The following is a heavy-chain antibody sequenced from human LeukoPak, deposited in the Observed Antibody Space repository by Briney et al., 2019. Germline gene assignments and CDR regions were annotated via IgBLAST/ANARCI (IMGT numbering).Heavy chain of an antibody. J-gene: IGHJ4*02. CDR1: GGTFTGHY. D-gene: IGHD2-2*01. Sequence: AGGSLRLSCAASGGTFTGHYMDWVRQAPGKGMEWDGLITNKANGYSTDYATSVKGRFTISRDDSENSVYLQMNSLKTDDTAMYYCARSTRGSLDYWGQGTLVTVSS. V-gene: IGHV3-72*01. CDR3: ARSTRGSLDY. CDR2: ITNKANGYST.